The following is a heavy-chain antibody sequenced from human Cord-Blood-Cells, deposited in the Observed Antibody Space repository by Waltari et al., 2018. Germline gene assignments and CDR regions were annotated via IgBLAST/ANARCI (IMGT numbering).Heavy chain of an antibody. CDR2: IYSGGIT. Sequence: VQMVESGGGLVQPGGSLRLSCAPSGFTVSSNYLSWVRLAPGQGLEWVSVIYSGGITYYADSVKGRFTISRDNSKNTLYLQMNSLRAEDTAVYYCARDWNTKSGYDNYYYGMDVWGQGTTVTVSS. J-gene: IGHJ6*02. V-gene: IGHV3-66*01. CDR3: ARDWNTKSGYDNYYYGMDV. D-gene: IGHD5-12*01. CDR1: GFTVSSNY.